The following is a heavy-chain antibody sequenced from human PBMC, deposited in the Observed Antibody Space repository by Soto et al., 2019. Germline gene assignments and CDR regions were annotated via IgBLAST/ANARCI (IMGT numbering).Heavy chain of an antibody. D-gene: IGHD6-13*01. CDR3: ASTGIAAAGTHWFDP. CDR2: ISSSGSTI. V-gene: IGHV3-11*01. CDR1: GFTFSDYY. Sequence: GGSLRLSCAASGFTFSDYYMSWIRQAPGKGLEWVSYISSSGSTIYYADSVKGRFTISRDNAKNSLYLQMNSLRAEDTAVYYCASTGIAAAGTHWFDPWGQGTLVTVSS. J-gene: IGHJ5*02.